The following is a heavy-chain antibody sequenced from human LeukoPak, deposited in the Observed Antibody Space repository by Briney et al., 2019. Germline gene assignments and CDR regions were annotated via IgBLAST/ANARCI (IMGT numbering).Heavy chain of an antibody. CDR2: IYPGDSDT. J-gene: IGHJ4*02. D-gene: IGHD6-19*01. Sequence: GESLKISCKGSGYNFTNYWIGWVRQMPGKSLEWMGIIYPGDSDTTYSPSFQGQVTISADKSISTAYLQWSSLKASDTAMYYCARHYDNSGWWFDYWGQGTLVTVSS. CDR3: ARHYDNSGWWFDY. CDR1: GYNFTNYW. V-gene: IGHV5-51*01.